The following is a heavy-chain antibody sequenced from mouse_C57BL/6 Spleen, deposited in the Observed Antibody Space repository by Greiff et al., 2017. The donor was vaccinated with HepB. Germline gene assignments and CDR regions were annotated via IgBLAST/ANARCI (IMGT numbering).Heavy chain of an antibody. D-gene: IGHD2-2*01. CDR1: GYTFTSYW. CDR3: ARELWLRRNAMDY. CDR2: INPSNGGT. J-gene: IGHJ4*01. Sequence: VQLQQPGTELVKPGASVKLSCKASGYTFTSYWMHWVKQRPGQGLEWIGNINPSNGGTNYNEKFKSKATLTVDKSSSTAYMQLSSLTSEDSAVYYCARELWLRRNAMDYWGQGTSVTVSS. V-gene: IGHV1-53*01.